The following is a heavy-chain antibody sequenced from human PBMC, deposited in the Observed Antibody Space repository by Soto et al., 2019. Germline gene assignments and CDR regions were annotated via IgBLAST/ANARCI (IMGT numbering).Heavy chain of an antibody. CDR2: IYYSGST. CDR3: ATYYDFWSGYYRPTYYFDY. CDR1: GGSISSGGYY. Sequence: SETLSLTCTVSGGSISSGGYYWSWIRQHPGKGLEWIGYIYYSGSTYYNPSLKSRVTISVDTSKNQFSLKLSSVTAADTAVYYCATYYDFWSGYYRPTYYFDYWGQGTLVTVSS. D-gene: IGHD3-3*01. V-gene: IGHV4-31*03. J-gene: IGHJ4*02.